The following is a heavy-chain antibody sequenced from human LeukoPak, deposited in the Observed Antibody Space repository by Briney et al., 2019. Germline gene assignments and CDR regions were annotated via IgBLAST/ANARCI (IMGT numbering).Heavy chain of an antibody. V-gene: IGHV1-46*01. D-gene: IGHD5/OR15-5a*01. CDR2: INPSGGST. J-gene: IGHJ4*02. CDR3: ASSVFLPTTPLDY. Sequence: GASVRVSCKASGYTFTSYGISWVRQAPGQGLEWMGIINPSGGSTSYAQKFQGRVTMTRDTSTSTVYMELSSLRSEDTAVYYCASSVFLPTTPLDYWGQGTLVTVSS. CDR1: GYTFTSYG.